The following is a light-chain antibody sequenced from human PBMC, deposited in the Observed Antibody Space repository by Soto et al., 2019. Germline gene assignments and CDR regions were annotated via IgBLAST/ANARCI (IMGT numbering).Light chain of an antibody. CDR1: SSDVGGYKS. CDR2: EVN. CDR3: SSYTSSNTLV. Sequence: QSVLTQPASVSGSPGQSITISCTGTSSDVGGYKSVSWYQQHPGKVPKLMIYEVNNRPSGLSNRFSGSKSGNTASLTISGLQAEDEAAYYCSSYTSSNTLVFGGGTKVTVL. J-gene: IGLJ2*01. V-gene: IGLV2-14*01.